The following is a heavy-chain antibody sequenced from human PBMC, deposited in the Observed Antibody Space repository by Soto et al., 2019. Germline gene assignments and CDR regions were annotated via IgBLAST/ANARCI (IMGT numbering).Heavy chain of an antibody. CDR2: ISYDGSDK. CDR3: AKSPNFYCSSYHCYKYYFDY. V-gene: IGHV3-30*18. CDR1: GFTFNTFG. J-gene: IGHJ4*02. Sequence: QEQLVESGGGVVLPGRSLRLSCAASGFTFNTFGMHWVRQAPGKGLEWVAVISYDGSDKYYSDSVRGRFTISRDNSMNTLYLQMNSPRTEDTAVYYCAKSPNFYCSSYHCYKYYFDYWGQGTLVTVSS. D-gene: IGHD2-2*01.